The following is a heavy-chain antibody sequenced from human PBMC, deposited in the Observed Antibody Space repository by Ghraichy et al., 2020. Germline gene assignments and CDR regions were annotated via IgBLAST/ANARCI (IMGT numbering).Heavy chain of an antibody. CDR1: GFTFSSYA. CDR3: ASAIPPYGDHVDY. V-gene: IGHV3-23*01. Sequence: GGSLRLSCAASGFTFSSYAMSWVRQAPGKGLEWVSTISGSGGTTYYTDSVKGRFTIYRDNSKNTLYLQVSSLRADDTAVYYCASAIPPYGDHVDYWGQGTLVTVSS. J-gene: IGHJ4*02. D-gene: IGHD4-17*01. CDR2: ISGSGGTT.